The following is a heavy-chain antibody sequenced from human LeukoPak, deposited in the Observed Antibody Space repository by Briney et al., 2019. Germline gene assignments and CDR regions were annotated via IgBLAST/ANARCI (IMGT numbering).Heavy chain of an antibody. V-gene: IGHV3-30*18. Sequence: SGGSLRLSCAAPGFTFSSYGMHWVRQAPGKGLEWVAVISYDGSNKYYADSVKGRFTISRDNSKNTLYLQMNSLRAEDTAVYYCAKGDTMVRGGNPTTFDYWGQGTLVTVSS. CDR1: GFTFSSYG. CDR2: ISYDGSNK. CDR3: AKGDTMVRGGNPTTFDY. D-gene: IGHD3-10*01. J-gene: IGHJ4*02.